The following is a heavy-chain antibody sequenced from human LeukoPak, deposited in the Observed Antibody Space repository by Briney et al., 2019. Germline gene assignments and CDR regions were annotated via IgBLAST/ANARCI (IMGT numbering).Heavy chain of an antibody. J-gene: IGHJ4*02. CDR1: GFTFSNYG. V-gene: IGHV3-30*18. CDR3: AKDKYGRRPGDYVDY. D-gene: IGHD2-15*01. Sequence: GGSLRISCAASGFTFSNYGMHWVRQAPGKGLEWVAVISYDGSNKHYADSVKGRFTISRDNSKKTLYLQMNSLRAEDTAVYYCAKDKYGRRPGDYVDYWGQGSLVTVSS. CDR2: ISYDGSNK.